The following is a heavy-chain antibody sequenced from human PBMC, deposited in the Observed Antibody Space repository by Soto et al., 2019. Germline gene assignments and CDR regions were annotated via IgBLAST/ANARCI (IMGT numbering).Heavy chain of an antibody. D-gene: IGHD3-3*01. J-gene: IGHJ4*02. CDR1: GGTFSSYT. CDR2: IIPILGIG. V-gene: IGHV1-69*02. Sequence: SVKVSCKASGGTFSSYTISWVRQAPGQGLEWMGRIIPILGIGNYAQKFQGRVTITADKSTSTAYMELSSLRSEDTAVYYCARTLGYDFWSGYSSYYFDYWGQGTLVTVSS. CDR3: ARTLGYDFWSGYSSYYFDY.